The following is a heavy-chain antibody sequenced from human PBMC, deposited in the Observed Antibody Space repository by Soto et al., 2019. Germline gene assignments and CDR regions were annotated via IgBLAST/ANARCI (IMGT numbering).Heavy chain of an antibody. V-gene: IGHV4-30-4*01. Sequence: SETLSLTCTVSGGSISSGDYYWSWIRQPPGKGLEWIGYIYYSGSTYYNPSLKSRVTISVDTSKNQFSLKLSSVTAADTAVYYCARGPVMVTPGRVQNWFDPWGQGTLVTVSS. D-gene: IGHD5-18*01. CDR2: IYYSGST. CDR1: GGSISSGDYY. CDR3: ARGPVMVTPGRVQNWFDP. J-gene: IGHJ5*02.